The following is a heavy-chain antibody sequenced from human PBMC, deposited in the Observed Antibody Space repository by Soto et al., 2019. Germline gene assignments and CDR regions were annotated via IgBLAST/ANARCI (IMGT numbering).Heavy chain of an antibody. D-gene: IGHD6-25*01. CDR3: ARRKERSGPNYADS. CDR2: MNPSNGNA. J-gene: IGHJ4*02. V-gene: IGHV1-8*01. Sequence: ASVQVSCKASGGTFSRYAISGVRQAPGQGLEWMGWMNPSNGNAGYAQRFQGRLTMTRNTSMSTAYMELSSLRSDDTAVYFCARRKERSGPNYADSWGQGSLVTVFS. CDR1: GGTFSRYA.